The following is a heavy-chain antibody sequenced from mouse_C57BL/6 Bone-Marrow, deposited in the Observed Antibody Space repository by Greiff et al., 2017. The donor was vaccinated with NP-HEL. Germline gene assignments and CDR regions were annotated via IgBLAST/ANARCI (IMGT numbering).Heavy chain of an antibody. CDR3: AKNYYGNYGGYAMDY. D-gene: IGHD2-1*01. J-gene: IGHJ4*01. Sequence: VKLQQSGPGLVQPSQSLSITCTVSGFSLTSYGVHWVRQPPGKGLEWLGVIWSGGSTDYNAAFISRLSISKDNSKSQVFFKMNSLQADDTAIYYCAKNYYGNYGGYAMDYWGQGTSVTVSS. CDR2: IWSGGST. V-gene: IGHV2-4*01. CDR1: GFSLTSYG.